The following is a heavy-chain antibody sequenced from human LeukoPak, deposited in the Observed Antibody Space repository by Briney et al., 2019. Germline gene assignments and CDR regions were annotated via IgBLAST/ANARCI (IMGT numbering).Heavy chain of an antibody. D-gene: IGHD1-26*01. CDR1: GYRFTSYW. CDR2: IYPGDSDT. J-gene: IGHJ6*03. V-gene: IGHV5-51*01. CDR3: ARQTSGSYYRGSYYYYMDV. Sequence: GESLKISCKGSGYRFTSYWIDWVRQMPGKGLEWMGSIYPGDSDTRYSPSFQGPVTMSTDKSITTAYLQWSSLKTSDTAMYYCARQTSGSYYRGSYYYYMDVWGKGTTVTISS.